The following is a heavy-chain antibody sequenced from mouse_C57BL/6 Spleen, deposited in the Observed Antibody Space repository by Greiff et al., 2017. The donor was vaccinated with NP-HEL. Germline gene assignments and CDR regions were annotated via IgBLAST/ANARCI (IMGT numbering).Heavy chain of an antibody. CDR2: INPGSGGT. J-gene: IGHJ2*01. CDR1: GYAFTNYL. V-gene: IGHV1-54*01. CDR3: ARSGLGFDY. Sequence: QVQLKQSGAELVRPGTSVKVSCKASGYAFTNYLIEWVKQRPGQGLEWIGVINPGSGGTNYNEKFKGKATLTADKSSSTAYMQLSSLTSEDSAVYFCARSGLGFDYWGQGTTLTVSS. D-gene: IGHD3-3*01.